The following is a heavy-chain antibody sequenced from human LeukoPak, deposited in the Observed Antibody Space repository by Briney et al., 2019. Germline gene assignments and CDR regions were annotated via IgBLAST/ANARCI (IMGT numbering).Heavy chain of an antibody. CDR1: GFTFNTYA. V-gene: IGHV3-30-3*01. CDR3: ARXNNWGSTHY. CDR2: VSYDGSNK. J-gene: IGHJ4*02. D-gene: IGHD7-27*01. Sequence: GGSLRLSCAASGFTFNTYAMHWVRQSPGKGLEWVAVVSYDGSNKYYADSVQGRFTISRDTSKNTLYLQMNTLRAEDTAVYYCARXNNWGSTHYWGQGTLVTVX.